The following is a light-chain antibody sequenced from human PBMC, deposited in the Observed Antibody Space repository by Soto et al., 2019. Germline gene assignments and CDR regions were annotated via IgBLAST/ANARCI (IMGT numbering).Light chain of an antibody. V-gene: IGKV3-20*01. J-gene: IGKJ4*01. CDR2: GVS. CDR3: QQYSIFALS. Sequence: EIVLAQSPGTLSLSPGETATLSCRASQSVSDYLAWYQQKPGQAPRLLIYGVSSRATGIPDRFSGSGSGTDFTLTISRLEPEDFAVDYCQQYSIFALSFGGGTKVEIK. CDR1: QSVSDY.